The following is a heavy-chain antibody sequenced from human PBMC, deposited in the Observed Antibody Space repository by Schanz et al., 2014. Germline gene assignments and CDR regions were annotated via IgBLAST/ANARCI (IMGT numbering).Heavy chain of an antibody. CDR2: INSRSNFI. CDR3: AGAVATIRADSFDI. J-gene: IGHJ3*02. CDR1: RIIFGTYS. Sequence: VQLVESGGGVVQPGRSLRLSCAGSRIIFGTYSMNWIRQTPKGLEWVSSINSRSNFIYYADSVKGRFTISRDNAKNSLYLQMNSLRAEDTAVYYCAGAVATIRADSFDIWGQGTMVAVSS. D-gene: IGHD5-12*01. V-gene: IGHV3-21*01.